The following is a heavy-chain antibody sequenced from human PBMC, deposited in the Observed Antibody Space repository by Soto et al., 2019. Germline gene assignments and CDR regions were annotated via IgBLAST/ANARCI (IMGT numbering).Heavy chain of an antibody. V-gene: IGHV3-64*04. CDR3: ARGPYENLDY. J-gene: IGHJ4*02. D-gene: IGHD5-12*01. CDR2: ISTNGGST. Sequence: LRLSCSASEFTFSIYAMHWVRQAPGKGLEYVSSISTNGGSTHYADSLKGRFTISRDNAKKSLYLHMNSLRAEDTAVYYCARGPYENLDYWGQGTLVTVSS. CDR1: EFTFSIYA.